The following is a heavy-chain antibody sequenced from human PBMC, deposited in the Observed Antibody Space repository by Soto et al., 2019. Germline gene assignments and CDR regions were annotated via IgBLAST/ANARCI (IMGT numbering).Heavy chain of an antibody. CDR3: ARGGVSTRTFDY. Sequence: GESLKISCKGSGYNFAGYWIAWVRQMPGKGLGLMGIIYPSDSDTRYRPSFQGQVTISADKSISSAYLQWSSLRASDTAMYYCARGGVSTRTFDYWGQGTPVTVSS. J-gene: IGHJ4*02. CDR2: IYPSDSDT. D-gene: IGHD3-3*01. V-gene: IGHV5-51*01. CDR1: GYNFAGYW.